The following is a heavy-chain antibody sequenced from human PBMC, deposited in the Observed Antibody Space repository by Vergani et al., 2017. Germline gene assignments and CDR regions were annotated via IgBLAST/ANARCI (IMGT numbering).Heavy chain of an antibody. CDR1: GFTFDDYA. V-gene: IGHV3-9*01. Sequence: EVQLVESGGGLVQPGRSLRLSCAASGFTFDDYAMHWVRQAPGKGLEWVSGISWNSGSTYYADSVKGRFTISRDNSKNTLYLQMNSLRAEDTAVYYCAKRNWDDSDYWGQGTLVTVSS. CDR2: ISWNSGST. D-gene: IGHD1-1*01. J-gene: IGHJ4*02. CDR3: AKRNWDDSDY.